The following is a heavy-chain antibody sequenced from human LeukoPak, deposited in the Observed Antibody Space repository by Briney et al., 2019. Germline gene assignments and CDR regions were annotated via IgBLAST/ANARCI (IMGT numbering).Heavy chain of an antibody. J-gene: IGHJ4*02. CDR3: ARDRVFDGYIDY. D-gene: IGHD6-13*01. Sequence: ASVKVSCKASGYTFTGYYIHWVRQAPGQGLEWMGRINPNSGGTNYAQKFQGRVTMTRDTSISTAYMELSRLRSEDTAVYYCARDRVFDGYIDYWGQGTLVTVSS. CDR1: GYTFTGYY. CDR2: INPNSGGT. V-gene: IGHV1-2*06.